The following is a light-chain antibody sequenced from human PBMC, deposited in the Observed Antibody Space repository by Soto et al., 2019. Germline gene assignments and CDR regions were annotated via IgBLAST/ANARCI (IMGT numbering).Light chain of an antibody. CDR3: QQHNSWPLT. CDR2: SSS. J-gene: IGKJ4*01. V-gene: IGKV3-15*01. CDR1: QTVSNN. Sequence: EIVMTQYPATLSVSPGERATLSCRASQTVSNNLAWYQQKPGQAPRLLFYSSSTRATGVPARLSGSRSGTDSTLPISSLQSEDFAVYYCQQHNSWPLTFGGGTKVETK.